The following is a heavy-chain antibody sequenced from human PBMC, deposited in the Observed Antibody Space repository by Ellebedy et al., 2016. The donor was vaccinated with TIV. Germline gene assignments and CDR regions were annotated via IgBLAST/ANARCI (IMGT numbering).Heavy chain of an antibody. V-gene: IGHV3-21*01. CDR2: ISGSSTYI. CDR3: SRHTEYALDY. D-gene: IGHD2-2*01. Sequence: PGGSLRLSCAASGFTFSSYTMNWVRQAPGKGLEWVSSISGSSTYIYYADSVKGRFAISRDNAKNSLYLQMNSLRAEDTAVYYCSRHTEYALDYWGQGALVTVSS. J-gene: IGHJ4*02. CDR1: GFTFSSYT.